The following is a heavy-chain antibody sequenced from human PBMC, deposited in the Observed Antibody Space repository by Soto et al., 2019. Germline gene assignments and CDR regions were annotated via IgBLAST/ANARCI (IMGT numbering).Heavy chain of an antibody. J-gene: IGHJ4*02. V-gene: IGHV4-59*01. Sequence: QVQLQESGPGLVKPSETLSLTCSVSGDSISSYYWSWIRQPPGKGLEWIGYIYYSGTTNYNPSLKSRVTISIDTSKNQFSLKLTSVTAADTAVYYCAIVTAVAGYWGQGLLVTVPS. CDR3: AIVTAVAGY. D-gene: IGHD6-19*01. CDR1: GDSISSYY. CDR2: IYYSGTT.